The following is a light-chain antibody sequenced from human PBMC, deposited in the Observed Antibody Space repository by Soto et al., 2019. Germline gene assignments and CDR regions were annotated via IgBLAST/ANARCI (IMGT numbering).Light chain of an antibody. Sequence: QSVLTQPRSVSGSPGQSVTISCTGTSGDVGGYNYVSWYQQHPGKAPKLMIYDVSKRPSGVPDRFSGSQSGNTASLTISGLQAEDEADYYCCSYAGSYTYVVFGGGTKLTVL. CDR3: CSYAGSYTYVV. CDR2: DVS. V-gene: IGLV2-11*01. CDR1: SGDVGGYNY. J-gene: IGLJ2*01.